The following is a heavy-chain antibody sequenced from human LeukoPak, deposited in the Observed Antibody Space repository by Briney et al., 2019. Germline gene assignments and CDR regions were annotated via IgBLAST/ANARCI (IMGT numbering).Heavy chain of an antibody. CDR3: ARGMGYSNYYFDY. CDR1: GGTFISYA. V-gene: IGHV1-69*04. J-gene: IGHJ4*02. Sequence: GASVKVSCKASGGTFISYAISWVRQAPGQGVEWMGRIIPIFGIANYAQKFQGRVTITADKSTSTAYMELSSLRSEDTAVYYCARGMGYSNYYFDYWGQGTLVTVSS. D-gene: IGHD4-11*01. CDR2: IIPIFGIA.